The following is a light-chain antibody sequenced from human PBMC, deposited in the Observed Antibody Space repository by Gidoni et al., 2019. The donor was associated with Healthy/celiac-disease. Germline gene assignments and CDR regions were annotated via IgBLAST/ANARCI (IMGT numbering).Light chain of an antibody. CDR2: AAT. CDR3: QQSYSTWT. V-gene: IGKV1-39*01. J-gene: IGKJ1*01. CDR1: QSISSY. Sequence: DIQMTQSPPSLSAPVGDRVTIACRASQSISSYLNWYQQKPEQAPKLLIYAATSVQGGVPSRFRGSGSRADFTLTISSQQHEDVATYCYQQSYSTWTFGQGTKVEIK.